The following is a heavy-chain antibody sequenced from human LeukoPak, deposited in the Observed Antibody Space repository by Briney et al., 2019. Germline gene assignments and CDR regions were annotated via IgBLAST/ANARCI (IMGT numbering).Heavy chain of an antibody. V-gene: IGHV4-34*01. CDR3: ARSPPLAEPPYDY. D-gene: IGHD1-26*01. CDR1: GGSFSGYY. Sequence: SETLSLTCAVYGGSFSGYYWSWIRQPPGKGLEWIGEINHSGSTYYNPSLKSRVTISVDTSKNQFSLKLSSVTAADTAVYYCARSPPLAEPPYDYWGQGTLVTVSS. J-gene: IGHJ4*02. CDR2: INHSGST.